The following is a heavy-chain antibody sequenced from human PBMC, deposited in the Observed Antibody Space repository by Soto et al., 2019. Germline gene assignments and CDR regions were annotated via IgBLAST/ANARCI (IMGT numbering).Heavy chain of an antibody. CDR3: AKADYDGGY. CDR1: GFTFSSYP. Sequence: PGGSLRLSCAVSGFTFSSYPMGWVRQAPGKGLEWVSAISGSGGSTYYADSVKGRFTISRDNSKNTVYLQMNNLRAEDTALYYCAKADYDGGYWGQGTLVTVSS. D-gene: IGHD4-17*01. CDR2: ISGSGGST. V-gene: IGHV3-23*01. J-gene: IGHJ4*02.